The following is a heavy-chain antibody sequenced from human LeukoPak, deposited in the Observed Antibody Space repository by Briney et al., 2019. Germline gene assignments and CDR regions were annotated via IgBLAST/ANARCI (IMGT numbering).Heavy chain of an antibody. J-gene: IGHJ4*02. D-gene: IGHD4/OR15-4a*01. Sequence: ASVKVSCKASGGTFSSYAISWVRQAPGQGLEWMGGIIPIFGTANYAQKFQGRVTITADESTSTAYMELSSLRSEDTAVYYCAVRLSANADYWGQGTLVTVSS. CDR2: IIPIFGTA. V-gene: IGHV1-69*01. CDR1: GGTFSSYA. CDR3: AVRLSANADY.